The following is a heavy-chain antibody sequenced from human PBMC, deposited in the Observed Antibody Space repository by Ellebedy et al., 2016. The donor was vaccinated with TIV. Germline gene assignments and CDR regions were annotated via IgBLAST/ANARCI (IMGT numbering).Heavy chain of an antibody. J-gene: IGHJ5*02. Sequence: MPSETLSLTCTVSGGSISNSDYWNWIRQPPGKGLEWIGSIYYSGSAYYDPSLKSRVTVSVDTSKNQFSLNLSSVTAADTAVYYCARDPALPRGRFDTWGQGTLVTVSS. CDR3: ARDPALPRGRFDT. V-gene: IGHV4-39*07. CDR2: IYYSGSA. CDR1: GGSISNSDY.